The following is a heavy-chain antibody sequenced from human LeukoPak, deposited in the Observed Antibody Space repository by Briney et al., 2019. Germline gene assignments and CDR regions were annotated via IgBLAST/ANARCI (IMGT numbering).Heavy chain of an antibody. D-gene: IGHD6-13*01. V-gene: IGHV1-69*05. CDR3: ARDNGGYSSRAFDY. J-gene: IGHJ4*02. Sequence: SVKVSCKASGGTFSSYAISWVRQAPGQGLEWMGRIIPIFGTANYAQKFQGRVTITTDESTSTAYMELSSLRSEDTAMYYCARDNGGYSSRAFDYWGQGTLVTVSS. CDR1: GGTFSSYA. CDR2: IIPIFGTA.